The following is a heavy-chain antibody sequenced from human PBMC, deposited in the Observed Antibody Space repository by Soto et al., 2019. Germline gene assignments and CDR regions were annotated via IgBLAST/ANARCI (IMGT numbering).Heavy chain of an antibody. J-gene: IGHJ6*02. CDR2: ISAYNGNK. CDR3: ARDKMTYSNSYYYYGMDV. CDR1: GYTFTSYG. D-gene: IGHD4-4*01. Sequence: ASVKDSCKASGYTFTSYGISWVRQAPGQGLEWMGWISAYNGNKNYAQKLQGRVNMTTDKSSNTAYMELRSLRSDDTAVYYCARDKMTYSNSYYYYGMDVWGQGTTVTVSS. V-gene: IGHV1-18*01.